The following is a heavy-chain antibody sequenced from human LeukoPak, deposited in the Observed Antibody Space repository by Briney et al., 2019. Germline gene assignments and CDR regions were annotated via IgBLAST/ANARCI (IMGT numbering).Heavy chain of an antibody. CDR1: GFTFSSYA. D-gene: IGHD1-26*01. CDR2: ISGSGGST. CDR3: TTDGVGVEGATYDN. V-gene: IGHV3-23*01. J-gene: IGHJ4*02. Sequence: GGSLRPSCAASGFTFSSYAMSWVRQAPGKGLEWVSAISGSGGSTYYADSVKGRFTISRDNSKNTLYLQMNSLRAEDTAVYYCTTDGVGVEGATYDNWGQGTLVSVSS.